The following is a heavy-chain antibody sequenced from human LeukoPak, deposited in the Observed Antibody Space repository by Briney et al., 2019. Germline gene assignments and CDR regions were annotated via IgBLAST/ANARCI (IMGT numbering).Heavy chain of an antibody. J-gene: IGHJ3*02. CDR1: GYTFTNYY. CDR2: INPGGDNT. D-gene: IGHD5-24*01. CDR3: ARIRDGYNDAYDI. V-gene: IGHV1-46*01. Sequence: ASVKVSCKASGYTFTNYYIHWVRQAPGQGLEWMGLINPGGDNTNYAQNFQGRVTMTSDTSARTVYMELSSLRSEDTAIYYCARIRDGYNDAYDIWGQGTVVTVPS.